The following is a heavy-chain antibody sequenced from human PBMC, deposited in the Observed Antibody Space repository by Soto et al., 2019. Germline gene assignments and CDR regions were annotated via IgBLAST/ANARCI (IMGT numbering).Heavy chain of an antibody. V-gene: IGHV1-69*12. CDR2: IIPIFGTA. Sequence: QVQLVQSGAEVKKPGSSVKVSCKASGGTFSSYAISWVRQAPGQGLEWMGGIIPIFGTANYAQKFQGRVTFTADESTSTAYMELSSLRSEDTAVYYCARDPRGMATTQNWFDPWGQGTLVTVSS. J-gene: IGHJ5*02. CDR3: ARDPRGMATTQNWFDP. CDR1: GGTFSSYA. D-gene: IGHD5-12*01.